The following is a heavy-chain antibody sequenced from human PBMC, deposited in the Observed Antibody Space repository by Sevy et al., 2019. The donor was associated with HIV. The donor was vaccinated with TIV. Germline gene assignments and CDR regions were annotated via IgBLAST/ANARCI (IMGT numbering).Heavy chain of an antibody. J-gene: IGHJ4*02. D-gene: IGHD2-21*01. Sequence: GGSLRLSRAASGFTFSSYGMHWVRQAPGKGLEWVAVISYDGSNKYYADSVKGRFTISRDNSKNTLYLQMNSLRAEDTAVYYCAKEYCGGDCYSREYYFDYWGQGTLVTVSS. CDR2: ISYDGSNK. CDR1: GFTFSSYG. CDR3: AKEYCGGDCYSREYYFDY. V-gene: IGHV3-30*18.